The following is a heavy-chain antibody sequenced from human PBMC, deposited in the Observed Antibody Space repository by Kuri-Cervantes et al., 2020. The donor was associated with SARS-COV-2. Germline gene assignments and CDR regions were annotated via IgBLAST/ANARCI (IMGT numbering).Heavy chain of an antibody. J-gene: IGHJ4*02. D-gene: IGHD5-12*01. CDR2: IKQDGSEK. V-gene: IGHV3-7*01. CDR1: GFTFSSYA. CDR3: AGDMYLMGPVATISAFDY. Sequence: GGSLRLSCAASGFTFSSYAMSWVRQAPGKGLEWVANIKQDGSEKYYVDSVKGRFTISRDNAKNSLYLQMNSLRAEDTAVYYCAGDMYLMGPVATISAFDYWGQGTLGTVSS.